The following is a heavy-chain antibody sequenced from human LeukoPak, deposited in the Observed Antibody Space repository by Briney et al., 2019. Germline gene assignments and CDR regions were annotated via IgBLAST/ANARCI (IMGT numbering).Heavy chain of an antibody. Sequence: GGSLRLSCAASGFTFGHYWMTWVRQAPGKGLEWVAIIRPDANDGSYVDSVKGRFTISRDNAKNSLYLQVHSLRAEDTAVYFCARADWGSIDYWGQGALVTVSS. CDR1: GFTFGHYW. J-gene: IGHJ4*02. V-gene: IGHV3-7*01. CDR3: ARADWGSIDY. CDR2: IRPDANDG. D-gene: IGHD7-27*01.